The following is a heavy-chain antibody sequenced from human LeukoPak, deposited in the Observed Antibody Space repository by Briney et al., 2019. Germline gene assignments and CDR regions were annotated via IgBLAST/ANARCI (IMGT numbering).Heavy chain of an antibody. J-gene: IGHJ5*02. CDR1: GFTFSSYA. Sequence: PGGSLRLSCAASGFTFSSYAMSWVRQAPGKGLEWVSAISCSGGSTYYADSVKGRFTISRDNSKNTLYLQMNSLRAEDTAVYYCAKDVDYYGSGSSSNWFDPWGQGTLVTVSS. CDR2: ISCSGGST. CDR3: AKDVDYYGSGSSSNWFDP. V-gene: IGHV3-23*01. D-gene: IGHD3-10*01.